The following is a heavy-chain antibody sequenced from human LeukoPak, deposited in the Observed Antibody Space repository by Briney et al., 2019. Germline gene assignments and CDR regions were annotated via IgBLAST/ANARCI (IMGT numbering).Heavy chain of an antibody. CDR2: IKQDGSKK. CDR1: GFPFSSYW. Sequence: GGSLRLSCAASGFPFSSYWMTWVRQAPGKGLEWVANIKQDGSKKSYVDSVKGRFTISRDNAKNSLYLQMNSLRAEDTAVYYCAKDRDSGSGYYMWGLFDAWGQGTLVTVSS. V-gene: IGHV3-7*03. D-gene: IGHD3-10*01. CDR3: AKDRDSGSGYYMWGLFDA. J-gene: IGHJ5*02.